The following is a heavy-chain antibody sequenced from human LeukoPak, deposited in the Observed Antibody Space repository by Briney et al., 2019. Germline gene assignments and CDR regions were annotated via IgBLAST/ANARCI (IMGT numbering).Heavy chain of an antibody. D-gene: IGHD2-15*01. J-gene: IGHJ6*02. CDR2: INPNSGGT. Sequence: ASVKVSCKSSGYTFTDYYMYWVRQAPGQGLEWMGWINPNSGGTNYAQKFQGRVTMTRDTSISTAYMELSRLRSDDTAVYYCAREQFLRGYCSGGSCYSDYYGMDVWGQGTTVTVSS. V-gene: IGHV1-2*02. CDR3: AREQFLRGYCSGGSCYSDYYGMDV. CDR1: GYTFTDYY.